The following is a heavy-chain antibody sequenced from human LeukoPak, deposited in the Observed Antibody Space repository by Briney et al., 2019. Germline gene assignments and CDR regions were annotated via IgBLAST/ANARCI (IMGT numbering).Heavy chain of an antibody. D-gene: IGHD6-13*01. V-gene: IGHV4-30-2*01. CDR2: IYHSGST. CDR3: ARSSKQQLDRGYFDY. J-gene: IGHJ4*02. Sequence: SQTLSLTCTVSGGSISSGGYYWSWIRQPPGKGLEWIGYIYHSGSTYYNPSLKSRVTISVDRSKNQFSLKLSSVTAADTAVYYCARSSKQQLDRGYFDYWGQGTLVTVSS. CDR1: GGSISSGGYY.